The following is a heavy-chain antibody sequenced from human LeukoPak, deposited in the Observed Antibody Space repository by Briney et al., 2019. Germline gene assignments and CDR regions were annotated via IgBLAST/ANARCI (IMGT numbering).Heavy chain of an antibody. J-gene: IGHJ4*02. CDR2: ISYDGSNK. Sequence: PGGSLRLSCAASGFTFSSYAMHWVRQAPGKGLEWVAVISYDGSNKYYADSVKGRFTISRDNSKNTLYLQMNSLRAEDTAVYYCAREKRSGIAVAEVLHWGQGTLVTVSS. D-gene: IGHD6-19*01. CDR1: GFTFSSYA. V-gene: IGHV3-30-3*01. CDR3: AREKRSGIAVAEVLH.